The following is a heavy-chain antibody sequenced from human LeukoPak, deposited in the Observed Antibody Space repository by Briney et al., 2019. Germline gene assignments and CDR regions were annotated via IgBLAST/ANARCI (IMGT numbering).Heavy chain of an antibody. CDR2: INHSGST. CDR3: ARHPRRLVVVAATPWS. D-gene: IGHD2-15*01. Sequence: PETLSLTCAVYGGSFSGYYWSWIRQPPGKGLEWIGEINHSGSTNYNPSLKSRVTISVDTSKNQFSLKLSSVTAADTAVYYCARHPRRLVVVAATPWSWGQGTLVTVSS. CDR1: GGSFSGYY. J-gene: IGHJ5*02. V-gene: IGHV4-34*01.